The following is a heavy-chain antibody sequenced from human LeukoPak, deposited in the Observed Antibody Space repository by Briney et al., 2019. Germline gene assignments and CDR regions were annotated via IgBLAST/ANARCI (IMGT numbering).Heavy chain of an antibody. J-gene: IGHJ3*02. Sequence: SVRVSCKASGGTFSSYAISWVRQGPGQGLEWMGGIIPIFGTANYAQKFQGRVTITADESTSTASMELSSLRSEDTAVYYCARTGGNPAFDIWGQGTMVTVSS. D-gene: IGHD4-23*01. CDR2: IIPIFGTA. CDR3: ARTGGNPAFDI. CDR1: GGTFSSYA. V-gene: IGHV1-69*13.